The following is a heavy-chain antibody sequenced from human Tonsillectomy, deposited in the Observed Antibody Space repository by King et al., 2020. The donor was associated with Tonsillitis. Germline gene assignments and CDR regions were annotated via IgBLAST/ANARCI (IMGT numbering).Heavy chain of an antibody. J-gene: IGHJ4*02. CDR1: GFTFSSYA. D-gene: IGHD6-19*01. CDR3: AKAPGYSSGWYPYYFDS. V-gene: IGHV3-23*03. CDR2: IYSGGSST. Sequence: VQLVESGGGLLQPGGSLRLSCAASGFTFSSYAMKWVRQAPGKGLEWVSVIYSGGSSTYYADSVKGRFTISRDNSKNTLYLQMNSLRAEDTAVYYCAKAPGYSSGWYPYYFDSWGQGTLVTVSS.